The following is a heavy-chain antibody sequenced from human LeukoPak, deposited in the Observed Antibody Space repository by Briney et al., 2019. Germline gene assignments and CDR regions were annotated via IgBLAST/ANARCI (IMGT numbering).Heavy chain of an antibody. V-gene: IGHV4-34*01. CDR3: AKSNGYGLVDI. J-gene: IGHJ3*02. D-gene: IGHD3-10*01. CDR2: INHSGST. Sequence: SSETLSLTCAVYGGSFSGYYWSWIRQPPGKGLEWIGEINHSGSTNYNPSLKSRVTISVDTSKNQFSLKLNSVTAADTAVYYCAKSNGYGLVDIWGQGTMVTVSS. CDR1: GGSFSGYY.